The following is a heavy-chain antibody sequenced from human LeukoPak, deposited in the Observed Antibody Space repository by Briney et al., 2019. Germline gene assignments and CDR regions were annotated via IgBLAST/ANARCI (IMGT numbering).Heavy chain of an antibody. CDR3: ARGDQVGVGSMVLDYYYGMDV. CDR1: GGSFSGYY. V-gene: IGHV4-34*01. CDR2: INHSGST. J-gene: IGHJ6*02. D-gene: IGHD1-26*01. Sequence: SETLSLTCAVYGGSFSGYYWSWIRQPTGKGLEWIGEINHSGSTNYNPSLKSRVTISVDTSKNQFSLKLSSVTAADTAVYYCARGDQVGVGSMVLDYYYGMDVWGQGTTVTVSS.